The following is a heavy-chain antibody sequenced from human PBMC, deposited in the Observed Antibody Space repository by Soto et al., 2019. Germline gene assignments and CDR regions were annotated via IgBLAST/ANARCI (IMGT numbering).Heavy chain of an antibody. CDR3: AKAYGGANYYYYYGMDV. CDR1: GFTFSSYA. J-gene: IGHJ6*02. CDR2: ISGSGCST. Sequence: EVQLLESGGGLVQPGGSLRLSCAASGFTFSSYAMSWVRQAPGKGLEWVSAISGSGCSTYYADSVKGRFTISRDNSKNTLYLQMNSLRAEDTAVYYCAKAYGGANYYYYYGMDVWGQGTTVTVSS. V-gene: IGHV3-23*01. D-gene: IGHD3-10*01.